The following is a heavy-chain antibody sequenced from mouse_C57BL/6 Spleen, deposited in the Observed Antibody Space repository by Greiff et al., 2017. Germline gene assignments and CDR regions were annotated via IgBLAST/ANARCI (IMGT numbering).Heavy chain of an antibody. CDR1: GYSFTGYY. Sequence: VQLQQSGPELVKPGASVKISCKASGYSFTGYYMNWVKQSPEKSLEWIGEINPSTGGTTYNQKFKAKATLTVDKSSSTAYMQLKSLTSEDSAVYYCARWNWDLDYWGQGTTLTVSS. V-gene: IGHV1-42*01. D-gene: IGHD4-1*01. CDR2: INPSTGGT. CDR3: ARWNWDLDY. J-gene: IGHJ2*01.